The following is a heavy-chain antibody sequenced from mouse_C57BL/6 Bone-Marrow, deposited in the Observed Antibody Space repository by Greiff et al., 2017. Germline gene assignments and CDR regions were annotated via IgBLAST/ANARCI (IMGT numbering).Heavy chain of an antibody. CDR3: ARGAGVYPFAY. Sequence: QVQLQQPGAELVMPGASVKLSCKASGYTFTSYWMHWVKQRPGQGLEWIGEIDPSDSYTNYNQKFKGKSTLTVDKSSSTAYMQLSSLTSEDSAVYYCARGAGVYPFAYWGQGTLVTVSA. CDR2: IDPSDSYT. V-gene: IGHV1-69*01. J-gene: IGHJ3*01. CDR1: GYTFTSYW.